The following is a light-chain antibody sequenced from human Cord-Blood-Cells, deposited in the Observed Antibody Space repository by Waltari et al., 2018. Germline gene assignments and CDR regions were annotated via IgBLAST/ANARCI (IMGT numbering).Light chain of an antibody. J-gene: IGKJ4*01. V-gene: IGKV4-1*01. CDR3: QQYYSTPLT. CDR1: QSVLYSANNKNY. Sequence: DIVMTQSPASLAVSLGERTTINRKSSQSVLYSANNKNYLAWYQQKPGQPPKLLIYWASTRESGVPDRFSGSGSGTDFTLTISSLQAEDVAVYYCQQYYSTPLTFGGGTKVEIK. CDR2: WAS.